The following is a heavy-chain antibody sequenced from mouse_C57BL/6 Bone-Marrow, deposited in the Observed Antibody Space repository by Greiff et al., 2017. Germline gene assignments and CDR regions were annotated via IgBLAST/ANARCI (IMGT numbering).Heavy chain of an antibody. D-gene: IGHD2-3*01. J-gene: IGHJ3*01. V-gene: IGHV1-42*01. CDR1: GYSFTGYY. CDR2: INPSTGGT. CDR3: AREDDGYYGFAD. Sequence: VQLQQSGPELVKPGASVKISCKASGYSFTGYYMNWVKQSPEKSLEWIGEINPSTGGTTYNQKFKAKATLTVDKSSSTAYMQLKSLTSEDSAVYYCAREDDGYYGFADWGQGTLVTVSA.